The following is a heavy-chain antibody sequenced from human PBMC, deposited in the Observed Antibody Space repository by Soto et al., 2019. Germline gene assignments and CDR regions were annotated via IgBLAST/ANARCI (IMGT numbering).Heavy chain of an antibody. J-gene: IGHJ4*02. CDR1: GCSISMYY. CDR2: IYYSGST. D-gene: IGHD3-10*01. V-gene: IGHV4-59*08. CDR3: ARGPLWFGELLPDY. Sequence: PSETLSLTCTVSGCSISMYYWSWIRQPPGKGLEWIGYIYYSGSTNYNPSLKSRVTISVDTSKNQFSLKLSSVTAADTAVYYCARGPLWFGELLPDYWGQGTLVTVSS.